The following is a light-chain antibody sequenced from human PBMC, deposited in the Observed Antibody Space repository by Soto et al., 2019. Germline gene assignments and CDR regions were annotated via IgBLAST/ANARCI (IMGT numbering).Light chain of an antibody. CDR2: GVS. Sequence: EIVLTQSPGTLSLSPGATATLSCRASQSVSRNYLAWFQQKPGQAPRLLIYGVSTRATGIPDRFSGSGSGTDFTLIISRLEPEDFAVYYCHHYGVSPIYTFGPGTKLDFK. V-gene: IGKV3-20*01. CDR3: HHYGVSPIYT. J-gene: IGKJ3*01. CDR1: QSVSRNY.